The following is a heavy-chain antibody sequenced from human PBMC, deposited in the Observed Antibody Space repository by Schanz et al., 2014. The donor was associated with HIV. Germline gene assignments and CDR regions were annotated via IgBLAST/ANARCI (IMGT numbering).Heavy chain of an antibody. D-gene: IGHD7-27*01. Sequence: QAQLVQSGAELKKPGASVKVSCKASGYTFTSYSINWVRQAPGQGLEWMGWISPYNGNTKYAQKLQGRLTMTTDTSTSTAYMELRSLRSDDTAVYYCARDGTELGYNWFDPWGQGTLVTVSS. J-gene: IGHJ5*02. CDR1: GYTFTSYS. CDR3: ARDGTELGYNWFDP. V-gene: IGHV1-18*01. CDR2: ISPYNGNT.